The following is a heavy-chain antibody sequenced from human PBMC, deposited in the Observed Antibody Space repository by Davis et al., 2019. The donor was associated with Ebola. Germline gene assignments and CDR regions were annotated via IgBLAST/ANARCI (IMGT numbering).Heavy chain of an antibody. CDR2: ISYSGST. V-gene: IGHV4-59*08. J-gene: IGHJ4*02. CDR3: ARSYGAAPFDY. Sequence: MPSETLSLTCTVSGGSISPYYWSWIRPPPWKGLECIGYISYSGSTKYNLSLKGRVAISGETSKNQFSLKLSSVTAADTAVYYCARSYGAAPFDYWGQGTLVTVSS. D-gene: IGHD4/OR15-4a*01. CDR1: GGSISPYY.